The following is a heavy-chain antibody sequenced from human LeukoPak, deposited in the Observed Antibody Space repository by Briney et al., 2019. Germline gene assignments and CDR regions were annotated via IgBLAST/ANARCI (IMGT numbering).Heavy chain of an antibody. V-gene: IGHV4-59*01. Sequence: SETLSLTCTVSGGSISSYYWSWIRQPPGKGLEWFGYIYYTGITNYNPSLKSRVTISVDTSKNQFSLKLSSVTAADTAVYYCARTVLPPYYYGMDVWGQGTTVSVSS. CDR3: ARTVLPPYYYGMDV. CDR1: GGSISSYY. D-gene: IGHD3-16*01. J-gene: IGHJ6*02. CDR2: IYYTGIT.